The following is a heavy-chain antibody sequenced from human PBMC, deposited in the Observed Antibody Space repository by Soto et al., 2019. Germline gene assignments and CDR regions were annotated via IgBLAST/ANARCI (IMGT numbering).Heavy chain of an antibody. CDR1: GFTFTSYG. V-gene: IGHV3-30*03. D-gene: IGHD5-18*01. CDR3: VSDRGYGHASVPYS. J-gene: IGHJ4*02. CDR2: ISYDGGLQ. Sequence: QAHLVESGGGVVQPGRSLRLSCAASGFTFTSYGMPWVRQAPGTRLEWVAVISYDGGLQHYADSVKGRFTISRDNSKNMVLLQMNSLRAEDTAVYYCVSDRGYGHASVPYSWGQGTLVSVSS.